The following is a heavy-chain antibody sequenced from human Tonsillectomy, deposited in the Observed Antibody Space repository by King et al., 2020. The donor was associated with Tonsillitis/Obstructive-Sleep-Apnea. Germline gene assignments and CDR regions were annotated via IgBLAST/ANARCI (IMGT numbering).Heavy chain of an antibody. CDR2: INHSGST. Sequence: VQLQQWGAGLLKPSETLSLTCAVYGGSFSGYYWSWIRQPPGKGLEWIGEINHSGSTNYNPSLKSRVTISIDTSKNQFSLKLSSVTAADTAVYYCAREPVREGDMDVWGQGTTVTVSS. CDR3: AREPVREGDMDV. CDR1: GGSFSGYY. D-gene: IGHD1-14*01. J-gene: IGHJ6*02. V-gene: IGHV4-34*01.